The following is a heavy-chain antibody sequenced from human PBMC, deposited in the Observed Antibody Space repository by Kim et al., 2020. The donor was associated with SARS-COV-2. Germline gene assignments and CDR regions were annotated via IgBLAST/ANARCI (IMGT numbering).Heavy chain of an antibody. Sequence: GGSLRLSCSASGFTFSSYAMHWVRQAPGKGLEYVSAISSNGGSTYYADSVKGRFTISRDNSKNTLYLQMSSLRAEDTAVYYCVKAQEWLYRPPFDYWGQGTLVTVSS. J-gene: IGHJ4*02. CDR1: GFTFSSYA. D-gene: IGHD3-3*01. CDR2: ISSNGGST. V-gene: IGHV3-64D*06. CDR3: VKAQEWLYRPPFDY.